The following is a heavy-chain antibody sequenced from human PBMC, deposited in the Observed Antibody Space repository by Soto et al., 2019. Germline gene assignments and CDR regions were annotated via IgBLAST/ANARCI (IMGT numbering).Heavy chain of an antibody. Sequence: GGSLRLSCAASGFTFSSYAMSWVRQAPGKGLEWVSAISGSGGSTYYADSVKGRFTISRDNSKNTLYLQMNSLRAEDTAVYYCAKDPWGSGSSLYYFDYWGQGTLVTVSP. D-gene: IGHD3-10*01. J-gene: IGHJ4*02. CDR3: AKDPWGSGSSLYYFDY. CDR2: ISGSGGST. CDR1: GFTFSSYA. V-gene: IGHV3-23*01.